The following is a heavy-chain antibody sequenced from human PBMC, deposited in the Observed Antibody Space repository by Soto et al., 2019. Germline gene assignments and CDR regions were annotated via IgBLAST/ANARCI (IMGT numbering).Heavy chain of an antibody. CDR2: IYHSGST. V-gene: IGHV4-38-2*01. CDR1: GYSISSGYY. Sequence: SETLSLTCAVSGYSISSGYYWGWIRQPPGKGLEWIGSIYHSGSTYYNPSLKSRVTISVDTSKNQFSLKLSSVTAADTAVYYCASGRLTTSFDYWGQGTLVTV. CDR3: ASGRLTTSFDY. J-gene: IGHJ4*02. D-gene: IGHD4-17*01.